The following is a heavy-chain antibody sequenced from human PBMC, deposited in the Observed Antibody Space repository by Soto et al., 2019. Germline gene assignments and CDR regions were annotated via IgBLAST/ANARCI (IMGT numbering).Heavy chain of an antibody. D-gene: IGHD3-16*01. Sequence: EVQLLESGGGLVQPGGSLRLSCAASGFTFSTSSMRWVRQAPGKGLEWVSAIRGDSGAIYYADSVKGRFTISRDNSRDTLYLKMNSLRAEDTALYFVARGGRFTFGFDYWGQGTLISVSS. V-gene: IGHV3-23*01. J-gene: IGHJ4*02. CDR3: ARGGRFTFGFDY. CDR2: IRGDSGAI. CDR1: GFTFSTSS.